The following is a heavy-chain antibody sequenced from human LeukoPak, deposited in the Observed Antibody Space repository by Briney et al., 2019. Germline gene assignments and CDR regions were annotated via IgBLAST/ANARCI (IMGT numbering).Heavy chain of an antibody. Sequence: PGGSLRLSCAASGFTFSNYAMSWVRQAPGKGLEWVSSISSSADNTYHADSVKGRFSISRDNAKNSLYLQMNSLRGEDTAVYYCVRGGGNFDFWGQGTLVTVSS. D-gene: IGHD3-10*01. V-gene: IGHV3-23*01. CDR2: ISSSADNT. CDR3: VRGGGNFDF. J-gene: IGHJ4*02. CDR1: GFTFSNYA.